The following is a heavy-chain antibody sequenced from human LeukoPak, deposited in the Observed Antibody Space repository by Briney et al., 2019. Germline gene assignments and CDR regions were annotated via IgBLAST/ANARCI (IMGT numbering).Heavy chain of an antibody. D-gene: IGHD3-10*01. V-gene: IGHV5-51*01. Sequence: ECLKISCKGSGYSFTNYWIGWVRQMPGKGLEWMGVIYPGDSDTRYSPSFQGQVTISADKSISTAYLQWSSLKASDTAMYYCARQYSGTYYRSCDYWGQGTLVTVSS. CDR2: IYPGDSDT. J-gene: IGHJ4*02. CDR1: GYSFTNYW. CDR3: ARQYSGTYYRSCDY.